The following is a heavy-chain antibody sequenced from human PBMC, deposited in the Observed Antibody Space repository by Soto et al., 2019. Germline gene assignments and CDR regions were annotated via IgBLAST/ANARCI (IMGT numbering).Heavy chain of an antibody. V-gene: IGHV1-69*02. Sequence: ASVKVSCKASGGTFSSYTISWVRQAPGQGLEWMGRIIPILGIANYAQKFQGRVTITADKSTSTAYMELSSLRSEDTAVYYCALLKVVAATPYYMDVWGKGTTVTVSS. J-gene: IGHJ6*03. CDR3: ALLKVVAATPYYMDV. CDR1: GGTFSSYT. CDR2: IIPILGIA. D-gene: IGHD2-15*01.